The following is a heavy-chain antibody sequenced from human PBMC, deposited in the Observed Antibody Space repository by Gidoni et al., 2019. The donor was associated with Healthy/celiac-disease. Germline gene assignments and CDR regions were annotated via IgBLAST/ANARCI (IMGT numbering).Heavy chain of an antibody. V-gene: IGHV3-49*04. Sequence: EVQLVESGGGLVQPGRSLRLSCTASGFTFGDYAMSWVRQAPGKGLEWVCFIRSKAYGGTTEYAASVKGRFTISRDYSKSIAYLQMNSLKTEDTAVYYCTRVFSTKGSWPFDGMDVWGQGTTVTVSS. CDR2: IRSKAYGGTT. J-gene: IGHJ6*02. D-gene: IGHD6-13*01. CDR3: TRVFSTKGSWPFDGMDV. CDR1: GFTFGDYA.